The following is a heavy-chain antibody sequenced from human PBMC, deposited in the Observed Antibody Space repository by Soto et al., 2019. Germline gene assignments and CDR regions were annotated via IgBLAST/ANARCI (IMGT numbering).Heavy chain of an antibody. J-gene: IGHJ6*03. D-gene: IGHD6-19*01. CDR2: ISGSGGST. CDR3: AKGGVAGPYYYYYYMDV. V-gene: IGHV3-23*01. CDR1: GFTFSSYA. Sequence: EVQLLESGGGLVQPGGSLRLSCAASGFTFSSYAMSWVRQAPGKGLEWVSAISGSGGSTYYADSVKGRFPISRDNSKNTLYLQMNSLRAEDTAVYYCAKGGVAGPYYYYYYMDVWGKGTTVTVSS.